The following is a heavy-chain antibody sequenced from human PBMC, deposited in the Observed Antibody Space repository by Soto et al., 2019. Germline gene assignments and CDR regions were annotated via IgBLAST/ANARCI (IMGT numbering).Heavy chain of an antibody. CDR2: IFSNDEK. CDR1: GFSLSNARMG. V-gene: IGHV2-26*01. J-gene: IGHJ3*02. D-gene: IGHD2-2*02. CDR3: ARIIVVVPAAITGSALDI. Sequence: QVTLKESGPVLVKPTETLTLTCTVSGFSLSNARMGVSWIRQPPGKALEWLAHIFSNDEKSYSTSLKSRLTISKDTSKSQVVLTMTNMDPVDTATYYCARIIVVVPAAITGSALDIWGQGTMVTVSS.